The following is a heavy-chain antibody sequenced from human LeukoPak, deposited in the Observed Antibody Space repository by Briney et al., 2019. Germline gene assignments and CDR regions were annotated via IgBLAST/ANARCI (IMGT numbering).Heavy chain of an antibody. D-gene: IGHD5-12*01. Sequence: PSETLSLTCTVSGGSISSSSYYWSWIRQPPGKGLEWTGHIYFSGTTNYNPSLKSRVTIAVDTSKNQFSLKLSSVTAADTAVYYCARMRGYSGYDNGAYYFDHWGQGTLVTVSS. V-gene: IGHV4-61*01. CDR1: GGSISSSSYY. J-gene: IGHJ4*02. CDR2: IYFSGTT. CDR3: ARMRGYSGYDNGAYYFDH.